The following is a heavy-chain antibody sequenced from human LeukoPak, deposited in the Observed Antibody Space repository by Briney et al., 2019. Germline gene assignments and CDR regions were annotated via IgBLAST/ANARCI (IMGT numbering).Heavy chain of an antibody. CDR1: GFTFGDYS. J-gene: IGHJ4*02. CDR2: ISWNSANI. D-gene: IGHD3-10*01. Sequence: GRSLRLSCAASGFTFGDYSIHWVRRAPGKGLEWVSGISWNSANIAYMDSVKGRFTISRDSAKNSLYLQMNSLTVEDTAVYYCVRERYHGSGAPKYDYWGQGTLVTVSS. CDR3: VRERYHGSGAPKYDY. V-gene: IGHV3-9*01.